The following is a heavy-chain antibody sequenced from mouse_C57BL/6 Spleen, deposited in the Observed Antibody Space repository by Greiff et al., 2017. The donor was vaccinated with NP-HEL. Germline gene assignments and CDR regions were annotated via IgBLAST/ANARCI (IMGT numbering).Heavy chain of an antibody. CDR1: GFNIKDYY. CDR3: AVTTVVSRAMDY. Sequence: EVQLQQSGAELVKPGASVKLSCTASGFNIKDYYMHWVKQRTEQGLEWIGRIDPEDGETKYAPKFQGKATITADTSSNTAYLQRISLTSEDTAVYYWAVTTVVSRAMDYWGQGTSVTVSS. V-gene: IGHV14-2*01. J-gene: IGHJ4*01. D-gene: IGHD1-1*01. CDR2: IDPEDGET.